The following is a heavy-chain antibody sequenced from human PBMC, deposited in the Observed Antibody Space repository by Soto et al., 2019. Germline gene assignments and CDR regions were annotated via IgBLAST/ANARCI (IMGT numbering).Heavy chain of an antibody. CDR2: IDPSDSQA. CDR1: GYSFAGYW. D-gene: IGHD6-19*01. V-gene: IGHV5-10-1*04. Sequence: PGESLKISCKGSGYSFAGYWITWVRQMPGKGLEWMGRIDPSDSQAYYSPSFQGQVTISADKSISTAYLQWSSLKASDTAMYYCARHQDIAVVHDAFDIWGQGTMVTVSS. J-gene: IGHJ3*02. CDR3: ARHQDIAVVHDAFDI.